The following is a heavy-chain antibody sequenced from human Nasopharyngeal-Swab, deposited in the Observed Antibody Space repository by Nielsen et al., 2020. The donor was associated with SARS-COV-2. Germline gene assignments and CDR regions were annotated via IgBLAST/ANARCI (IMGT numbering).Heavy chain of an antibody. CDR3: ARQLSGNYQAYFDF. Sequence: SQPLSLTCAVSGSSVSSASSAWGWFRLPPGKGLEWIATIAHSGSTFYNPSLQSRITISVDASKNQFSLRLNSMTAADTAVYYCARQLSGNYQAYFDFWGQGSLAAVSS. CDR1: GSSVSSASSA. CDR2: IAHSGST. J-gene: IGHJ4*02. D-gene: IGHD3-10*01. V-gene: IGHV4-39*01.